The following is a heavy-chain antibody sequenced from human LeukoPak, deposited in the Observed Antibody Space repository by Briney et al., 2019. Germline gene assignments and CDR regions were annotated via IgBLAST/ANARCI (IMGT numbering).Heavy chain of an antibody. J-gene: IGHJ6*03. CDR1: GGSISSSSYY. CDR3: TRLRYSGYGHRYYYYMDV. D-gene: IGHD5-12*01. V-gene: IGHV4-39*01. Sequence: SETLSLTCTVSGGSISSSSYYWGWIRQPPGKGLEWIGSIYYTGSTYYNPSLKSRVTISVDTSKNQFSLRLSSVTAADTAVYYCTRLRYSGYGHRYYYYMDVWGKGTTVTISS. CDR2: IYYTGST.